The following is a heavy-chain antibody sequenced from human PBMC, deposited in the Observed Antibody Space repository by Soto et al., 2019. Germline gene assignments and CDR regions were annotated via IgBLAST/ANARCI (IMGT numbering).Heavy chain of an antibody. D-gene: IGHD5-18*01. V-gene: IGHV1-69*13. CDR1: GGTFSSYA. CDR2: IIPIFGTA. CDR3: ARGLAMRDTAMVGPNYYFYGMDV. J-gene: IGHJ6*02. Sequence: SVKVSCKASGGTFSSYAISWVRQAPGQGLEWMGGIIPIFGTANYAQKFQGRVTITADESTSTAYMEPSSLISEDTPVYPCARGLAMRDTAMVGPNYYFYGMDVGGQGTMVTVSS.